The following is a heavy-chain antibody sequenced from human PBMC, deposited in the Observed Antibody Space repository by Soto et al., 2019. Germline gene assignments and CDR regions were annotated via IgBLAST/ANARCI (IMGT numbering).Heavy chain of an antibody. Sequence: GGSLRLSCAASGFTFSSYAMHWVRQAPGKGLEWVAVISYDGSNKYYADSVKGRFIISRDNSKNTLYLQMNSLRAEDTAVYYCARDSKVWSITMIVVPSRGIYFDYWGQGTLVTVSS. CDR3: ARDSKVWSITMIVVPSRGIYFDY. CDR2: ISYDGSNK. J-gene: IGHJ4*02. D-gene: IGHD3-22*01. V-gene: IGHV3-30-3*01. CDR1: GFTFSSYA.